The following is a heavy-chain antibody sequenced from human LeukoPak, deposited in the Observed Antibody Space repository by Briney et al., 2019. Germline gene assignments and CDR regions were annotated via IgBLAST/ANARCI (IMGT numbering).Heavy chain of an antibody. V-gene: IGHV4-39*07. J-gene: IGHJ4*02. D-gene: IGHD3-16*02. CDR3: ASMITFGGVIVDDY. Sequence: SEALSLTCTVSGGSISSGGYSWSWIRQPPGKGLEWIGEINHSGSTNYNPSLKSRVTISVDTSKNQFSLKLSSVTAADTAVYYCASMITFGGVIVDDYWGQGTLVTVSS. CDR1: GGSISSGGYS. CDR2: INHSGST.